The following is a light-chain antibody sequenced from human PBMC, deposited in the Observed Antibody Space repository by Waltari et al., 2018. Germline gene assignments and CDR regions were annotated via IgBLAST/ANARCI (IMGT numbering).Light chain of an antibody. V-gene: IGKV4-1*01. J-gene: IGKJ4*01. CDR1: QSLYSSNNKNY. CDR3: QQYYSTPPT. Sequence: IVMTQSPDSLAVSLGERATINCKSSQSLYSSNNKNYLAWYQQKPGQPPKLLIYWASTRESGVPDRFSGSGSGTDFTLSISSLQAEDVAVYYCQQYYSTPPTFGGGTKVEIK. CDR2: WAS.